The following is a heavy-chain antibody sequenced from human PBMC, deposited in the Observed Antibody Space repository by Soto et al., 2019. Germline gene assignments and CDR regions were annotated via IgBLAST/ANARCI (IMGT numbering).Heavy chain of an antibody. J-gene: IGHJ4*02. CDR2: INAGNGNT. V-gene: IGHV1-3*01. CDR1: GYTFTSYA. Sequence: SVKVSCKASGYTFTSYAMHWVRQAPGQRLEWMGWINAGNGNTEYSQKFQGRVTITRDTSASTAYMELSSLRSEDTAVYYCARTNSGWYGYWGQGTLVTVSS. CDR3: ARTNSGWYGY. D-gene: IGHD6-19*01.